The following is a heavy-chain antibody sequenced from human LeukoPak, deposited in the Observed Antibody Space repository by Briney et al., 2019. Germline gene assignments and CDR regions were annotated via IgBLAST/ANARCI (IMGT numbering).Heavy chain of an antibody. D-gene: IGHD3-22*01. CDR2: IYYSGST. Sequence: PSETLSLTCTVWGGSISSSNYYWGWIRQPPGKGLEWIGCIYYSGSTCYSPSLKSRVTISVDTSKNQFALKLSSVPAADTAVSYCARVRITYYHDSSGFVAFDIWGQGTMVTVSS. J-gene: IGHJ3*02. CDR1: GGSISSSNYY. CDR3: ARVRITYYHDSSGFVAFDI. V-gene: IGHV4-39*06.